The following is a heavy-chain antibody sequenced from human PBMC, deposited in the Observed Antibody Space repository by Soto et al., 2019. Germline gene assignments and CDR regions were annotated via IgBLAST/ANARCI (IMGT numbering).Heavy chain of an antibody. Sequence: QVQLQESGPGLVKPSQTLSLTCTVSGGSISSGGYYWSWIRQHPGKGLEWIGYIYYSGSTYYNPSLKSRXXIXVXTSKNQFSLKLSSVTAADTAVYYCARVFSDGDWFDPWGQGTLVTVSS. J-gene: IGHJ5*02. V-gene: IGHV4-31*03. CDR2: IYYSGST. CDR3: ARVFSDGDWFDP. D-gene: IGHD4-17*01. CDR1: GGSISSGGYY.